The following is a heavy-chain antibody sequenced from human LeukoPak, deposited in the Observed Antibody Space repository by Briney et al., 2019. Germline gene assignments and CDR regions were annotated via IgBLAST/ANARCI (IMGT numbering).Heavy chain of an antibody. CDR1: GFTFSSSA. J-gene: IGHJ4*02. CDR3: ARDQHYDILTGYRY. V-gene: IGHV3-23*01. CDR2: ISGNGSGSST. Sequence: GGSLRLSCAASGFTFSSSAMSWVRQAPGKGLEWVSTISGNGSGSSTYYADSVKGRFTISRDNAKNSLYLQMNSLRAEDTAVYYCARDQHYDILTGYRYWGQGTLVTVSS. D-gene: IGHD3-9*01.